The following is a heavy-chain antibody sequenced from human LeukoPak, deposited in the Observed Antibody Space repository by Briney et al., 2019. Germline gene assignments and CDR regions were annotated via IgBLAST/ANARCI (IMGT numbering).Heavy chain of an antibody. V-gene: IGHV1-24*01. Sequence: ASVKVSCKVSGYTLTELSMHWVRQAPGKGLEWMGGFDPEDGETIYAQKFQGRVTMTEDTSTDTAYMELSGLRSEDTAVYYCAFSGYSYGYSFDYWGQGTLVTVSS. CDR1: GYTLTELS. J-gene: IGHJ4*02. CDR2: FDPEDGET. D-gene: IGHD5-18*01. CDR3: AFSGYSYGYSFDY.